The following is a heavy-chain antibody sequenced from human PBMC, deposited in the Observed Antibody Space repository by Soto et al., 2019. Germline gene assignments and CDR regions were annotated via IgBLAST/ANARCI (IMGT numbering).Heavy chain of an antibody. V-gene: IGHV1-2*04. D-gene: IGHD2-8*01. CDR2: INPKSGGT. CDR1: GYSFTDYH. Sequence: PGASVKVSCKASGYSFTDYHIHWVRQAPGQGLEWLGRINPKSGGTSTAQKFQGWVTMTTDTSISTASMELTRLTFDDTAIYYCARGDSTDCSNGVCSFFYNHDMDVWGQGTTVTVSS. CDR3: ARGDSTDCSNGVCSFFYNHDMDV. J-gene: IGHJ6*02.